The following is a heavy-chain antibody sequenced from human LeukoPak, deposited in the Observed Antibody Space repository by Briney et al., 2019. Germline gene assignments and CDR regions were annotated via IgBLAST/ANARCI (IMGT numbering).Heavy chain of an antibody. V-gene: IGHV3-53*01. Sequence: GGSLRLSCAASGFTFSSYSMNWVRQAPGKGLEWVSVIYSGDSTYYADSVKGRFTISRDNSKNTLYLQMNSLRAEDTAVYYCARECRDTVVVPAAIVGRNYYYYMDVWGKGTTVTVSS. J-gene: IGHJ6*03. CDR1: GFTFSSYS. CDR3: ARECRDTVVVPAAIVGRNYYYYMDV. CDR2: IYSGDST. D-gene: IGHD2-2*02.